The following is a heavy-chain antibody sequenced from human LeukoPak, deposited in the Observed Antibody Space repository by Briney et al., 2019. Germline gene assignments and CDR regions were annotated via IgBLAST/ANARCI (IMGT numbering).Heavy chain of an antibody. CDR2: IVHSGAT. D-gene: IGHD5-12*01. CDR1: GGSFSNYY. Sequence: PSETLSLTCGVYGGSFSNYYWTWIRQSPGKGLEWIGEIVHSGATNSNPSLKSRISMSVDTSKSQFSLKLSSVTAADTAVYYCVRGAVLVTTMYAQLDYWGQGALVTVSS. J-gene: IGHJ4*02. CDR3: VRGAVLVTTMYAQLDY. V-gene: IGHV4-34*01.